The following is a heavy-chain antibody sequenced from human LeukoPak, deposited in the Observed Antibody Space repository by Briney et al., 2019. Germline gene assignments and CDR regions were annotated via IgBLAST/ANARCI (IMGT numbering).Heavy chain of an antibody. CDR3: ATASWREGHGGAFDI. Sequence: ASVKVSCKASGYTFTGYYMHWVRQAPGQGPEWMGWINPNSGGTNNVQKFQGRVTMTRDTSISTAYMELSSLRSEDTAVYYCATASWREGHGGAFDIWGQGTMVTVSS. D-gene: IGHD6-13*01. CDR1: GYTFTGYY. CDR2: INPNSGGT. V-gene: IGHV1-2*02. J-gene: IGHJ3*02.